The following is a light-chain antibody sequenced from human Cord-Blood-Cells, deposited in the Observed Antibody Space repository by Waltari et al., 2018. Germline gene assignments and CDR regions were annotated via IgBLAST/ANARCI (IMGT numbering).Light chain of an antibody. V-gene: IGKV1-16*02. J-gene: IGKJ3*01. CDR3: QQYNSYPVT. Sequence: IQMTQSPSSLSASVGDRVTTTCRASQGNTNYLAWFQQKPGKAPKSLIYAAPSLQSGVPSKFSGSGSGTDFTPTISSLQPEDFATDYCQQYNSYPVTFGPGTKVDIK. CDR1: QGNTNY. CDR2: AAP.